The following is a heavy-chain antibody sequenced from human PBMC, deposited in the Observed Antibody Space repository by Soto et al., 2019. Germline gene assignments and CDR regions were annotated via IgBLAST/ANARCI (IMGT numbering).Heavy chain of an antibody. J-gene: IGHJ4*02. D-gene: IGHD2-2*02. V-gene: IGHV3-11*01. CDR2: ISSSGSTI. CDR3: AGDFIPSVLYHISVY. CDR1: GFSFSDYY. Sequence: QVQLLESGGGLVKPGGSLRLSCAASGFSFSDYYMSWIRQAPGKGLEWVSYISSSGSTIDYADSVKGRFAISRDNAKNSLYLQMNSLRAEDTAVYYCAGDFIPSVLYHISVYWGQGTLVAVSS.